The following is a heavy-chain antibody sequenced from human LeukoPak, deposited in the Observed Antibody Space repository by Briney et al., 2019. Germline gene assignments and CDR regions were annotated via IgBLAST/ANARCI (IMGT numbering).Heavy chain of an antibody. CDR1: GFTFSSYG. V-gene: IGHV3-30*02. Sequence: GGSLRLSCAASGFTFSSYGMHWVRQAPGKGLEWVAFIRYDGSNKYYADSVKGRFTISRDNSKNTLYLQMNSLRAEDTAVYYCAKGNSAKRYSSGWYNWFDPWGQGTLVTVSS. CDR3: AKGNSAKRYSSGWYNWFDP. D-gene: IGHD6-19*01. CDR2: IRYDGSNK. J-gene: IGHJ5*02.